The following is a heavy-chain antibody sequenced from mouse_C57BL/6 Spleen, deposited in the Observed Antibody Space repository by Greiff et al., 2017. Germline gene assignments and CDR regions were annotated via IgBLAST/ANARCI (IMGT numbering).Heavy chain of an antibody. V-gene: IGHV1-64*01. CDR2: IHPNSGST. CDR3: ARGDDGYYAMDD. Sequence: VQLQQPGAELVKPGASVKLSCKASGYTFTSYWMHWVKQRPGQGLEWIGMIHPNSGSTNYNEKFKSKATLTVDKSSSTAYMQLSSLTSEDSAVYYCARGDDGYYAMDDWGQGTSVTVSS. CDR1: GYTFTSYW. J-gene: IGHJ4*01. D-gene: IGHD2-3*01.